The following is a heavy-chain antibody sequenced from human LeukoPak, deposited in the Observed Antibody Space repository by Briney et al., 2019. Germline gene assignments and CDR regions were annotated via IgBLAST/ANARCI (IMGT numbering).Heavy chain of an antibody. D-gene: IGHD3-3*01. CDR1: GGSISSYY. J-gene: IGHJ4*02. V-gene: IGHV4-59*12. CDR2: IYYSGTT. Sequence: PSETLSLTCTVSGGSISSYYWSWIRQPPGKGLEWIGYIYYSGTTNYNPSLKSRVTISVDTSKNQFSLKLSSVTAADTAVYYCARAQFWSGYSYWGQGTLVTVSS. CDR3: ARAQFWSGYSY.